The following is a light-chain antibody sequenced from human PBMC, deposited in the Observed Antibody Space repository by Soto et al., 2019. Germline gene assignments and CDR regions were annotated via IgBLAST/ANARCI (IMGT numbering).Light chain of an antibody. J-gene: IGLJ1*01. CDR1: SSDVGGYNY. CDR3: SSYAGSNIL. Sequence: QSVLTQPPSASGSPGQSVTISCTGSSSDVGGYNYVSWYRQHPGKAPKLMIYEVNKRPPGVPDRFSASKSGNTASLTVSGLQAEDEADYYCSSYAGSNILFGTGTKVTVL. CDR2: EVN. V-gene: IGLV2-8*01.